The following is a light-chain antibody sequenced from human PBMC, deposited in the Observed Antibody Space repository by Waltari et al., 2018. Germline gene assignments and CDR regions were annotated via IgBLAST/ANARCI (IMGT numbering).Light chain of an antibody. V-gene: IGKV3-20*01. CDR3: QHYVRLPVS. CDR1: QSVSRS. CDR2: GAS. Sequence: DIVLTQSPGTLSLSPGERATLSCRASQSVSRSLAWYQQKPGQAPRLLIYGASSRDTGVPDRFRGSGSGTDFSLTISRLEPEDFAVYYCQHYVRLPVSFGQGTKVEIK. J-gene: IGKJ1*01.